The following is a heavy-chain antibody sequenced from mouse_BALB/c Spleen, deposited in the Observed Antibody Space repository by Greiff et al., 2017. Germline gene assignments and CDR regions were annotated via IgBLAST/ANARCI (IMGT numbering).Heavy chain of an antibody. CDR3: ARHGDYDGAMDY. V-gene: IGHV5-6*01. J-gene: IGHJ4*01. CDR1: GFTFSSYG. D-gene: IGHD2-4*01. Sequence: EVKVVESGGDLVKPGGSLKLSCAASGFTFSSYGMSWVRQTPDKRLEWVATISSGGSYTYYPDSVKGRFTISRDNAKNTLYLQMSSLKSEDTAMYYCARHGDYDGAMDYWGQETSVTVSS. CDR2: ISSGGSYT.